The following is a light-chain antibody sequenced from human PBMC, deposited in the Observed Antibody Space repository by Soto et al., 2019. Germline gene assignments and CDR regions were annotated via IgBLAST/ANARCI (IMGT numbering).Light chain of an antibody. V-gene: IGKV1-5*01. CDR2: DAS. Sequence: DIQMTQSPSTLSASVGDRVTITCRASQSIGSWLAWFQQKPGKAPKLLIYDASSLESGVQSRFSGSGSGTEFTLTISSLQHDDFATYYCQQYNSYSGTFGQGTKVEIK. CDR1: QSIGSW. J-gene: IGKJ1*01. CDR3: QQYNSYSGT.